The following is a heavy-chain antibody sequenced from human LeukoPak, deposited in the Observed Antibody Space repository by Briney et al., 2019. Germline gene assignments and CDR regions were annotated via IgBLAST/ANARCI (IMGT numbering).Heavy chain of an antibody. CDR2: ISGSGGST. J-gene: IGHJ6*02. V-gene: IGHV3-23*01. CDR1: GFTFSSYA. CDR3: ARGPLNYYDSSGYHPYGMDV. D-gene: IGHD3-22*01. Sequence: GGSLRLSCAASGFTFSSYAMSWVRQAPGKGLEWVSAISGSGGSTYYADSVKGRFTISRGNSKNTLYLQMNSLRAEDTAVYYCARGPLNYYDSSGYHPYGMDVWGQGTTVTVSS.